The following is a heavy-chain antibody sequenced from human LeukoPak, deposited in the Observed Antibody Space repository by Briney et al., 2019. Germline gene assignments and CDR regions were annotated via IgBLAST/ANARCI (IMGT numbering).Heavy chain of an antibody. V-gene: IGHV3-21*01. CDR3: ARDLLRFLEWLLPYFDY. Sequence: GGSLRLSCAASGFTFSSYSMNWVRQAPGKGLEWVSSISSSSSYIYYADSVKGRFTISRDNAKNSLYLQMNSLRAEDTAVYYCARDLLRFLEWLLPYFDYWGQGTLVTVSS. J-gene: IGHJ4*02. CDR1: GFTFSSYS. D-gene: IGHD3-3*01. CDR2: ISSSSSYI.